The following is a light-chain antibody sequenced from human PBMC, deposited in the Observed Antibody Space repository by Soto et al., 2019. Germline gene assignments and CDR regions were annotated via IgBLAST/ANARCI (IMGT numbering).Light chain of an antibody. CDR1: NSDVGGYNY. V-gene: IGLV2-11*01. Sequence: QSALTQPRSVSGSPGQSVTISCTGTNSDVGGYNYVSWYQQYPGKAPKLMISGVSERPSGVPDRFSGSKSGNTASLTISGLRAEDEADYYCCSYVDTDTWVFGGGTKVTVL. CDR3: CSYVDTDTWV. J-gene: IGLJ3*02. CDR2: GVS.